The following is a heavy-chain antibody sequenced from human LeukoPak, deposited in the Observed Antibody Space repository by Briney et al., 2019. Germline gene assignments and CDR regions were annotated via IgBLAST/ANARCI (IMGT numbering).Heavy chain of an antibody. D-gene: IGHD5/OR15-5a*01. Sequence: TSETLSLTCTVSGGSISSYYWSWIRQPPGKGLEWIGYIYYSGSTNYNPSLKSRVTISVDTSKNQFSLKLSSVTAADTAVYYCARGLSTMLNPGFDYWGQGSLVIVSS. V-gene: IGHV4-59*01. CDR2: IYYSGST. J-gene: IGHJ4*02. CDR1: GGSISSYY. CDR3: ARGLSTMLNPGFDY.